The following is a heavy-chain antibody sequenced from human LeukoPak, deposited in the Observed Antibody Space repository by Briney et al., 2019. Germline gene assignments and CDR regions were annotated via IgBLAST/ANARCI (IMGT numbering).Heavy chain of an antibody. CDR2: IKSKTNGGTT. D-gene: IGHD3-10*01. V-gene: IGHV3-15*01. J-gene: IGHJ3*02. CDR3: TTEGVGGGAFNI. CDR1: GFTFSSYS. Sequence: GGSLRLSCAASGFTFSSYSMNWVRQAPGKGLEWVGRIKSKTNGGTTDYTAPVKGRFTISRDDSKNTLYLQMNSLKTEDTAVYYCTTEGVGGGAFNIWGQGTMVTVSS.